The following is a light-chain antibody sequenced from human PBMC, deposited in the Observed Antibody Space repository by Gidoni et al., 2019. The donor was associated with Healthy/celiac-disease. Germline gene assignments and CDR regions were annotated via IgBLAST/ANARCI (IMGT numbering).Light chain of an antibody. Sequence: ESGLTQSPATLSLSPGERATLSCRASQSVSSDLAWYQQKPGQAPRLLIYDASHRATGIPARFSGSGSGTDFTLTISSLEPADFAVYYCQPRSNWPLTFGGGTKVEIK. CDR3: QPRSNWPLT. CDR1: QSVSSD. J-gene: IGKJ4*01. V-gene: IGKV3-11*01. CDR2: DAS.